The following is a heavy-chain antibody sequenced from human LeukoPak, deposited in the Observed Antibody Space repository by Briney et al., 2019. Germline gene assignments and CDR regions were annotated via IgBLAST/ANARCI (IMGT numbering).Heavy chain of an antibody. CDR3: ARGAVGSGWQFPDY. CDR2: IYYSGST. J-gene: IGHJ4*02. V-gene: IGHV4-59*01. D-gene: IGHD6-19*01. Sequence: PSETLSLTCTVSGGSINYYYWSWIRQPPGKGLEWIGYIYYSGSTNYNPSLKSRVTISVDTSNNQFSLKLSSVTAADTAVYYCARGAVGSGWQFPDYWGQGTLVTVSS. CDR1: GGSINYYY.